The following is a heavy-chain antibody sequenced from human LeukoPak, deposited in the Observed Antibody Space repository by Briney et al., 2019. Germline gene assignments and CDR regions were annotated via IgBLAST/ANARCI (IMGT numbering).Heavy chain of an antibody. CDR3: AVYYNSGPVGY. CDR1: GLTFSSYW. CDR2: IKQDGSEK. J-gene: IGHJ4*02. D-gene: IGHD3-22*01. Sequence: GGSLRLSCAASGLTFSSYWMSWVRQAPGKGLEWVANIKQDGSEKHYVDSVKGRFTISRDNAKNSLYLQMNSPRAEDTAVYYCAVYYNSGPVGYWGQGTLVTVSS. V-gene: IGHV3-7*01.